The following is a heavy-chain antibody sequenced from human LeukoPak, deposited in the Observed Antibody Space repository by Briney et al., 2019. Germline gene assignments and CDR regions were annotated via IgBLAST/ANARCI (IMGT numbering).Heavy chain of an antibody. J-gene: IGHJ4*02. CDR1: GYSISSGYY. V-gene: IGHV4-38-2*02. CDR3: ASSGYYYYKGGFDY. D-gene: IGHD3-22*01. Sequence: SETLSLTCTVSGYSISSGYYWGWIRQPPGKGLEWIGSIYHRGSTYYNPSLKSRVTISVDTSKNQFSLKLSSVTAADTAVYYCASSGYYYYKGGFDYWGQGTLVTVSS. CDR2: IYHRGST.